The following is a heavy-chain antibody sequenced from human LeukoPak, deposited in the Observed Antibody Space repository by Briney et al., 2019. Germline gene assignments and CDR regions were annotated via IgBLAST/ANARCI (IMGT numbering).Heavy chain of an antibody. J-gene: IGHJ3*02. V-gene: IGHV3-23*01. CDR3: AKDSSGRGAFDI. Sequence: GGPLGLSCAASGFTFSSYTMNWVRQAPGKGLEWVSAISGSGGNTWYADSVKGRFSISRDNSKNTMYLQMNSLRVEDTAIYYCAKDSSGRGAFDIWGQGTMVTVSS. D-gene: IGHD1-26*01. CDR1: GFTFSSYT. CDR2: ISGSGGNT.